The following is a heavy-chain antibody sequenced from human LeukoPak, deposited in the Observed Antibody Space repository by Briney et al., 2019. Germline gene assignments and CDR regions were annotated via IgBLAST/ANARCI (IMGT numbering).Heavy chain of an antibody. Sequence: GGSLRLSCAASGFTVSSNYMSWVRQAPGKGLEWVSVIYSDGSTYYADSVKGRFTISRDNSKNTLYLQMNSLRAEDTAVYFCAREGDIVVVPAAPNWFDPWGQGTLVTVSS. CDR2: IYSDGST. J-gene: IGHJ5*02. CDR1: GFTVSSNY. V-gene: IGHV3-66*01. CDR3: AREGDIVVVPAAPNWFDP. D-gene: IGHD2-2*01.